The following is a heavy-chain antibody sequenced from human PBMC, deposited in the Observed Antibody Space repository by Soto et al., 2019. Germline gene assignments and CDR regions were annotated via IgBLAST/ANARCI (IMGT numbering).Heavy chain of an antibody. J-gene: IGHJ3*02. CDR2: IKQDGSEK. Sequence: GGSLRLSCAASGFTFSSYWMSWVRQAPGKGLEWVANIKQDGSEKYYVDSVKGRLTISRDNAKNSLYLQMNSLRAEDTAVYYCASFDWNYVNAFDIWGQGTMVTVSS. CDR1: GFTFSSYW. D-gene: IGHD1-7*01. CDR3: ASFDWNYVNAFDI. V-gene: IGHV3-7*01.